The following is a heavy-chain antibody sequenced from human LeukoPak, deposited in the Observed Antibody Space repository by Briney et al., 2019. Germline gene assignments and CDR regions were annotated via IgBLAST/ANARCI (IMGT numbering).Heavy chain of an antibody. CDR3: ARSKWLVRAGFDY. CDR1: GGSFSGYY. V-gene: IGHV4-34*01. J-gene: IGHJ4*02. D-gene: IGHD6-19*01. Sequence: PSETLSLTCAVYGGSFSGYYWSWIRQPPGKGLEWIGEINHSGSTNYNPSLKSRVTISVDTSKNQFSLKLSSVTAADTAVYYCARSKWLVRAGFDYWGQGTLVTVSS. CDR2: INHSGST.